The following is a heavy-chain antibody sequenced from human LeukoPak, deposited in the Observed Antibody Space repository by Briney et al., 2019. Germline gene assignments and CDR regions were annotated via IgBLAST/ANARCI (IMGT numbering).Heavy chain of an antibody. V-gene: IGHV3-23*01. D-gene: IGHD6-13*01. CDR2: ISGSGANI. J-gene: IGHJ4*02. CDR1: GFTFSNFG. Sequence: PGGSLRLSCTATGFTFSNFGMAWVRQAPGQGLEWVSTISGSGANIHQADSVKGRFTISRDNSKNTLFLQMNSLRAEDTAVYYCARGGNSSSWYHFDYWGQGTLVTVSS. CDR3: ARGGNSSSWYHFDY.